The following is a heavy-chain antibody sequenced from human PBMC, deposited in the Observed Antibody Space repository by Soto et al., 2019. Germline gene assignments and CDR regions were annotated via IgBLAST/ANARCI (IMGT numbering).Heavy chain of an antibody. V-gene: IGHV1-3*01. CDR2: INAGNGNT. Sequence: ASVKVSCKASGYTFTSYDMHWVRQAPGQRLEWMGWINAGNGNTKYSQKFQGRVTMTTDTSTSTAYMELRSLRSDDTAVYYCARFGIAALDPWGEGTLVTVSP. CDR1: GYTFTSYD. D-gene: IGHD6-6*01. CDR3: ARFGIAALDP. J-gene: IGHJ5*02.